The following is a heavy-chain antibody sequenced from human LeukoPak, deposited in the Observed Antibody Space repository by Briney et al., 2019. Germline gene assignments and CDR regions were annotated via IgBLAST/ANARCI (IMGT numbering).Heavy chain of an antibody. Sequence: PGRSLRLSCAASGFTVSSNYMSWVRQAPGKGLEWGSVIYSGGSTYYADSVKGRFTISRDNSKNTLYLQMNSLRAEDTAVYYCASSSSYDLNFDYWGQGTLVTVSS. CDR3: ASSSSYDLNFDY. J-gene: IGHJ4*02. CDR2: IYSGGST. D-gene: IGHD2-2*01. V-gene: IGHV3-53*01. CDR1: GFTVSSNY.